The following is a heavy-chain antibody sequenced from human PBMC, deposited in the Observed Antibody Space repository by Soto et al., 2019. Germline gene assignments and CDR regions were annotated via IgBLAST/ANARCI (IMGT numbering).Heavy chain of an antibody. V-gene: IGHV3-33*01. J-gene: IGHJ5*02. Sequence: PGGSLRLSFAAAGFTFSSYCMHWVRQGPGKGLEWLAVIWYDGSNKFYADSVKGRFTISRDNSKNTLYLQMNSLRAEDTAVYYCARDPGIAAVIHNWFDPWGQGTLVTVSS. CDR3: ARDPGIAAVIHNWFDP. CDR1: GFTFSSYC. D-gene: IGHD6-13*01. CDR2: IWYDGSNK.